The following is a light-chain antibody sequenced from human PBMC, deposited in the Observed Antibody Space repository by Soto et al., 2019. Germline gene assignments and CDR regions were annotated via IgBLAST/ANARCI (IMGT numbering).Light chain of an antibody. CDR2: EVN. Sequence: QSVLTQPPSASGSPGQSVTISCTGTSSDVGGYNYVSWYQQHPGKVPKLMIYEVNKRASGVPDRFSGSKSGNTASLTVSGLQAEDEADYYCSSYAGSNTDVVFGGGTQLTVL. CDR1: SSDVGGYNY. CDR3: SSYAGSNTDVV. V-gene: IGLV2-8*01. J-gene: IGLJ2*01.